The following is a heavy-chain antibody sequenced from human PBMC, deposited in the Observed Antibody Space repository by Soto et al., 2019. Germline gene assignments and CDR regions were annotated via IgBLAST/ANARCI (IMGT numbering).Heavy chain of an antibody. V-gene: IGHV5-51*01. CDR3: ARQDGYALYYFDS. CDR2: IYPGDSDT. CDR1: GYSFSNFW. J-gene: IGHJ4*02. Sequence: PGESLKISCKGSGYSFSNFWIAWVRQMPGKGLEWMGIIYPGDSDTRYSPSFQGQVTISTDKSISTAYLQWSSLKASDTAMYYCARQDGYALYYFDSWGQGTLVTVS. D-gene: IGHD5-12*01.